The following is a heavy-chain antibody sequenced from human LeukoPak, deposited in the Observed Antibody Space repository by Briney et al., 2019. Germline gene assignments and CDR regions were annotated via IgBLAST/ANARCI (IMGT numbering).Heavy chain of an antibody. CDR2: ISAYNGNT. J-gene: IGHJ4*02. Sequence: AASVTVSCTASGYTFTSYGISWVRQAPGQGLEWMGWISAYNGNTNYAQKLQGRVTMTTDTSTSTAYMELRSLRSDDTAVYYCARVAAVAGSPFDYWGQGTLVTVSS. V-gene: IGHV1-18*01. CDR1: GYTFTSYG. CDR3: ARVAAVAGSPFDY. D-gene: IGHD6-19*01.